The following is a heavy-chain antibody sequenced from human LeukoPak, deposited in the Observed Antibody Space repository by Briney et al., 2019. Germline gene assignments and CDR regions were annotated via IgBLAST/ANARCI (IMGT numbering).Heavy chain of an antibody. J-gene: IGHJ6*03. CDR1: GGSISSYY. CDR2: IYYSGST. CDR3: ARAPTVTRPYYYYMDV. D-gene: IGHD4-17*01. V-gene: IGHV4-59*01. Sequence: SETLSLTCTVSGGSISSYYWSWIRQPPGKGLEWIGYIYYSGSTNYNPSLKSRVTISVDTSKNQFSLKLSSVTAADTAVYYCARAPTVTRPYYYYMDVWGKGTTVTIPS.